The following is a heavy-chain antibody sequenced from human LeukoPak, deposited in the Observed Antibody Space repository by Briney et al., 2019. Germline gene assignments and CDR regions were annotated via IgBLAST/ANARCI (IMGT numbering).Heavy chain of an antibody. Sequence: SETLSLTCTVSGGSISSYYWSWIRQPPGKGLEWIGYIYYSGSTNYNPSLKSRVTISVDTSKNQFSLKLSSVTAADTAVYYCARDGGNYGFHNYYYGMDVWGQGTTVIVSS. CDR3: ARDGGNYGFHNYYYGMDV. J-gene: IGHJ6*02. V-gene: IGHV4-59*12. CDR2: IYYSGST. CDR1: GGSISSYY. D-gene: IGHD3-16*01.